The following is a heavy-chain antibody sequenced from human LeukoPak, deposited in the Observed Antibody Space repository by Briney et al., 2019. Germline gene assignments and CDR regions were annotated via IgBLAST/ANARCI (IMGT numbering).Heavy chain of an antibody. D-gene: IGHD3-3*01. CDR3: ARDRGRRFGVVTGFDP. CDR1: GGSISSGGYY. J-gene: IGHJ5*02. Sequence: SETLSLTCTVSGGSISSGGYYWSWIRQPPGKGLEWIGYIYHSGSTYYNPSLKSRVTISVDRSKNQFSLKLSSVTVADTAVYYCARDRGRRFGVVTGFDPWGQGTLVTVSS. V-gene: IGHV4-30-2*01. CDR2: IYHSGST.